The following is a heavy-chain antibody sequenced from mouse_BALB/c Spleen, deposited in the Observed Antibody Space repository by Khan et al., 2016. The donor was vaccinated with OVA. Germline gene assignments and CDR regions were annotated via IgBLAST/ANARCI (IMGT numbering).Heavy chain of an antibody. V-gene: IGHV3-2*02. Sequence: VQLQQSGPGLVKPSQSLSLTCTVTGYSITSDYAWNWIRQFPGNKLEWMGYISYSGSTSYNPSLKSRISITRDTSKNQFFLQLNSMTTEDTATYDCVRGRDRYPFAYWGQGTLVTVSA. J-gene: IGHJ3*01. CDR2: ISYSGST. D-gene: IGHD2-14*01. CDR1: GYSITSDYA. CDR3: VRGRDRYPFAY.